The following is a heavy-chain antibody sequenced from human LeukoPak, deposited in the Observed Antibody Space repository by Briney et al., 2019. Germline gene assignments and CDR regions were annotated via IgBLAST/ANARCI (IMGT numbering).Heavy chain of an antibody. CDR3: AISYSGTANFDY. J-gene: IGHJ4*02. CDR2: IRYDGTSK. D-gene: IGHD1-26*01. Sequence: GGSLRLSCAASGFTLSNYGMHWVRQAPGKGLEWGTFIRYDGTSKSYADSVRGRFTISRVNPNNTLYLQMNSLRVEDTAVYYCAISYSGTANFDYWGQGTLVTVS. CDR1: GFTLSNYG. V-gene: IGHV3-30*02.